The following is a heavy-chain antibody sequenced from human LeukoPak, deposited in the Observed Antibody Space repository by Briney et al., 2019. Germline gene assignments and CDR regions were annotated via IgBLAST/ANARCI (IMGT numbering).Heavy chain of an antibody. CDR1: GFTFSSYA. J-gene: IGHJ4*02. CDR2: ISGSGGRT. Sequence: PGGSLRLSCAASGFTFSSYAMSWVRQAPGKGLEWVSAISGSGGRTYYGDSVKGRFPIPRDNSKNTLYLQMKSLRAGDTAVYYCAKPRITMVRGVFAYWGQGTLVTVSS. D-gene: IGHD3-10*01. CDR3: AKPRITMVRGVFAY. V-gene: IGHV3-23*01.